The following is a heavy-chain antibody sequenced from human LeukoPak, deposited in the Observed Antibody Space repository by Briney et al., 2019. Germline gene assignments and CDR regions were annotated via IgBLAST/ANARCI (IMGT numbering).Heavy chain of an antibody. CDR2: ISGSSSTI. CDR1: GFILGSNS. D-gene: IGHD6-13*01. J-gene: IGHJ6*02. Sequence: PGGSLRLSCAASGFILGSNSMNWVRQAPGKGLEWVSYISGSSSTIYYADSVKGRFTISRDNAKNSLYLQMNSLRAEDTAVYYCARSYGVAAEYGMDVWGQGTTATVSS. V-gene: IGHV3-48*04. CDR3: ARSYGVAAEYGMDV.